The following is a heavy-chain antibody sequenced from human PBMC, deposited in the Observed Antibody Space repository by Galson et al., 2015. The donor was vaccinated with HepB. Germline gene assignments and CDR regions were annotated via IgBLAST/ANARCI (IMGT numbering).Heavy chain of an antibody. CDR2: INAGNGNT. V-gene: IGHV1-3*01. D-gene: IGHD2-15*01. CDR1: GYTFTSSA. Sequence: SVKVSCKASGYTFTSSAMHWVRQAPGQRLEWMGWINAGNGNTKYSQKFQGRVTITRDTSASTAYMELSSLRSEDTAVYYCARDRVVVVAEPFDYWGQGTLVTVSS. CDR3: ARDRVVVVAEPFDY. J-gene: IGHJ4*02.